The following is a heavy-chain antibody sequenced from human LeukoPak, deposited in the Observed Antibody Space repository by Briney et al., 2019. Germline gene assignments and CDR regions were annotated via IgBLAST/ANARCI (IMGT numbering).Heavy chain of an antibody. CDR1: GYGFTSYW. D-gene: IGHD2-2*01. CDR3: ATSPRGYCSSTSCYVSRYAFDI. J-gene: IGHJ3*02. V-gene: IGHV5-10-1*01. Sequence: GESLRISCKGSGYGFTSYWISWVRQMPGKGLGWMGRIDPSDSYTNYSPSFQGHVTISADKSISTAYLQWSSLKASDTAMYYCATSPRGYCSSTSCYVSRYAFDIWGQGTMVTVSS. CDR2: IDPSDSYT.